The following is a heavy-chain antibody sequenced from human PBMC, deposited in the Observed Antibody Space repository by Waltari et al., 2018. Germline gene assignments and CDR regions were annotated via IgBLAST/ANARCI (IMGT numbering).Heavy chain of an antibody. CDR2: RKQEGSEK. J-gene: IGHJ4*02. Sequence: EVQVVESGGGLVQPGGSLRLSCAASGFTFSNYWMIWVRQAPGKGLEWVANRKQEGSEKYYVDAVRGRFTISRDNAKNSLLLQRTSLRAEDTAVYYCFASNSIDFWGQGILVTVSS. CDR3: FASNSIDF. V-gene: IGHV3-7*01. CDR1: GFTFSNYW. D-gene: IGHD4-4*01.